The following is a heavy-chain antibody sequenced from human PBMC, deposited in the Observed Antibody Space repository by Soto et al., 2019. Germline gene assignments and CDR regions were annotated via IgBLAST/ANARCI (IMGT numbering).Heavy chain of an antibody. CDR3: ASESTLAYCYGLDV. CDR1: GFTVRNYP. CDR2: ISYDGSNQ. D-gene: IGHD2-15*01. Sequence: QVQLVESGGGVVQPETSLRLSCTVSGFTVRNYPMHWVRQAPGKGLEWVAVISYDGSNQYYTHSVKGRFTISRDNSKNTLYLVMNSLKPEDTAVYYCASESTLAYCYGLDVWGQGNRVNVS. J-gene: IGHJ6*01. V-gene: IGHV3-30-3*01.